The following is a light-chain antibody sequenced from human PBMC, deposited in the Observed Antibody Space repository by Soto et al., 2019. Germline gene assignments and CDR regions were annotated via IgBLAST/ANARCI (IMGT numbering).Light chain of an antibody. Sequence: QSALTQPRSVSGSPGQSVTISCTGTSSDVGGYNYVSWYQQHPGKAPKLMIYDVSNRPSGVPDRFSGSKSGNTASLTISGLQGEDEVDYNCCSYAGSYSYVFGTGTKLTVL. CDR2: DVS. CDR3: CSYAGSYSYV. CDR1: SSDVGGYNY. V-gene: IGLV2-11*01. J-gene: IGLJ1*01.